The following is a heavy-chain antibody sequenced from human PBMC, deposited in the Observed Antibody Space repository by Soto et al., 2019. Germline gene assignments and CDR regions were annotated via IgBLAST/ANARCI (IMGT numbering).Heavy chain of an antibody. CDR1: GGYFSGYY. V-gene: IGHV4-34*01. J-gene: IGHJ5*02. CDR2: SNHSGST. CDR3: EIWRFEWLRHNWFDP. Sequence: QVQLQQWGAGLLKPSETLSLTCAVYGGYFSGYYWSWIRQPPGKGLEWIGESNHSGSTNYNPSPKSRGTLSVDTSKNQCSLKLSAVTAADTAVYYCEIWRFEWLRHNWFDPWCQGTLVTVSS. D-gene: IGHD5-12*01.